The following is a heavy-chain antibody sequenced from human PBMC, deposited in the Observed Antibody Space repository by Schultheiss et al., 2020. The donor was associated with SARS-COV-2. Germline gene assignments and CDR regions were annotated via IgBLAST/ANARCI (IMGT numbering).Heavy chain of an antibody. D-gene: IGHD3-22*01. CDR3: ARVSSGSNDAFDI. CDR1: GGSVSSGSYS. J-gene: IGHJ3*02. CDR2: IYYSGST. V-gene: IGHV4-30-2*03. Sequence: SQTLSLTCTVSGGSVSSGSYSWNWIRQPPGKGLEWIGSIYYSGSTYYNPSLKSRVTISVDTSKNQFSLKLSSVTAADTAVYYCARVSSGSNDAFDIWGQGTMVTVSS.